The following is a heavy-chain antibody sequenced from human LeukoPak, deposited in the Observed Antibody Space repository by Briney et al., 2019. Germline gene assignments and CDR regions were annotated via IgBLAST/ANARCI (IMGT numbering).Heavy chain of an antibody. J-gene: IGHJ1*01. Sequence: GRSLRLSCAASGFTFSSYGMHWVRQAPGKGLEWVAVISYDGSNKYYADSVKGRFTISRDNSKNTLYLQMNSLRAEDTAVYYCAKGRPGGYLEYFQHWGQGTLVTVSS. CDR2: ISYDGSNK. CDR1: GFTFSSYG. V-gene: IGHV3-30*18. CDR3: AKGRPGGYLEYFQH. D-gene: IGHD1-26*01.